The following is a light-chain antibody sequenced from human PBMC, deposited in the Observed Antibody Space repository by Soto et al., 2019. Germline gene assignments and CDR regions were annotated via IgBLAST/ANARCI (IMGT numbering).Light chain of an antibody. Sequence: SYELTQPPSVSVAPGQTASITCGGSNIGSKSVQWYRQKPGQAPLLVVNDDSDRPSGIHERFSGSNSGNTATLTISRVEAGDEADYYCQVWDNTNDHPVYVFGTGTKLTVL. J-gene: IGLJ1*01. CDR1: NIGSKS. CDR2: DDS. CDR3: QVWDNTNDHPVYV. V-gene: IGLV3-21*02.